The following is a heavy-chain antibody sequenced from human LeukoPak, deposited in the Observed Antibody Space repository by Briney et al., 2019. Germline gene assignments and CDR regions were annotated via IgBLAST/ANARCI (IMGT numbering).Heavy chain of an antibody. Sequence: GGSLRLSYAASGFTFRDFGMNWVRQTPRKGLEWISHINGGGDSTHYADFVKGRFTISRDNSQNTLYVQMNSPRTEDTAIYYCVKGPYYESPALDSWGQGTLVTVSS. J-gene: IGHJ4*02. CDR2: INGGGDST. D-gene: IGHD3-16*01. CDR1: GFTFRDFG. V-gene: IGHV3-23*01. CDR3: VKGPYYESPALDS.